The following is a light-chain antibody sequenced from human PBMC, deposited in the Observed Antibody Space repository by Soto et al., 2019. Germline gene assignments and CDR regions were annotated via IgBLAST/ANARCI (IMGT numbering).Light chain of an antibody. V-gene: IGKV3-20*01. J-gene: IGKJ1*01. CDR3: PQCLCSRT. CDR2: AAS. Sequence: EIVLTQSPGTLSLSPGERATLSCRASQSVSSSYLAWYQQKPGQAPRLLIYAASSRAAGIPDRFSGNGSGADFTLTTSKLEAEDFEVYYCPQCLCSRTFGQGTMVESK. CDR1: QSVSSSY.